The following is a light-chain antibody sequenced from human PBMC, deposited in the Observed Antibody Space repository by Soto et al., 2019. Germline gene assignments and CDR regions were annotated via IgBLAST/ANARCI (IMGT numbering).Light chain of an antibody. V-gene: IGKV3-20*01. CDR3: QQYGSSGT. Sequence: ETVMTQSPGTLSVSLGERATLSCRASQSVSNNYLAWYQQNPGQAPRLLIYGASNRATGIPDRFSGSGSGTDFTLTISRLEPEDFAVYYCQQYGSSGTFGQGTKVDNK. CDR1: QSVSNNY. J-gene: IGKJ1*01. CDR2: GAS.